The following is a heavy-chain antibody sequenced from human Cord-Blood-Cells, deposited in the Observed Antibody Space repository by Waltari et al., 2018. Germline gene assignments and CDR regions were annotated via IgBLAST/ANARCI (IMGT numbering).Heavy chain of an antibody. Sequence: QVQLVQSGAEVKKRGSSVKVSCTASGGTLSTYAIRRVRQAPGQGLEWMGGIIPICGTANYAQKFQGRVTITADESTSTAYMELSSLRSEDTAVYYCARDRGYSSSSAFDIWGQGTMVTVSS. V-gene: IGHV1-69*12. CDR1: GGTLSTYA. CDR3: ARDRGYSSSSAFDI. D-gene: IGHD6-6*01. CDR2: IIPICGTA. J-gene: IGHJ3*02.